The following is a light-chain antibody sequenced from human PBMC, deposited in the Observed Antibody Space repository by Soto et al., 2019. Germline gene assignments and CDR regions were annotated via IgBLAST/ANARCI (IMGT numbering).Light chain of an antibody. V-gene: IGLV2-8*01. CDR3: SSYAGSNVI. J-gene: IGLJ2*01. Sequence: QSALTQPPSASGSPGPSVTISCTGTSSDVGDYKYVSWYQQHPGKAPKLMIYEVDKRPSGVPDRFSGSKSGNTASLAVSWLQAEDEADYFCSSYAGSNVIFGGGTPLTVL. CDR1: SSDVGDYKY. CDR2: EVD.